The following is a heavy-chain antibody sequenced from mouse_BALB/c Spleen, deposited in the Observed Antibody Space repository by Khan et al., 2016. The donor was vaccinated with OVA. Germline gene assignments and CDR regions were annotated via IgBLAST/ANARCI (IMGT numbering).Heavy chain of an antibody. D-gene: IGHD1-2*01. CDR3: ARTARIKY. J-gene: IGHJ2*01. CDR2: ISYSGST. V-gene: IGHV3-2*02. Sequence: EVQLQESGPGLVKPSQLLSLTCTVTGYSITSGYGWNWIRQFPGNKLEWMGYISYSGSTNYNPSLKSRISITRDTSKNQFFLQLNSVTNEDTATYYCARTARIKYWGQGTTLTVSS. CDR1: GYSITSGYG.